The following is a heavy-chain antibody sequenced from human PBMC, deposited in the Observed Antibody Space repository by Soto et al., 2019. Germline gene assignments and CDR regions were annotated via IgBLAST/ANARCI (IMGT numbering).Heavy chain of an antibody. CDR2: ISSSSSYI. V-gene: IGHV3-21*01. CDR1: GFTFSSYS. CDR3: ARDRVAAAGTGYFDY. D-gene: IGHD6-13*01. Sequence: EVQLVESGGGLVKPGGSLRLSCAASGFTFSSYSMNWVRQAPGKGLEWVSSISSSSSYIYYADSVKGRFTISRDNAKNSLYPQMNSLRAEDTAVYYCARDRVAAAGTGYFDYWGQGTLVTVSS. J-gene: IGHJ4*02.